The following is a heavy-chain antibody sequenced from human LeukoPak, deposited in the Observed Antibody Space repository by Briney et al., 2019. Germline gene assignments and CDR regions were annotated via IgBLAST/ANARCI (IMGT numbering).Heavy chain of an antibody. V-gene: IGHV1-69*04. Sequence: ASVKVSCKASGGTFSSYAISWVRQAPGQGLEWMGRIIPILGIANYAQKFQGRVTITADKSTSTAYMELSSLRSEDTAVYYCARGRFLEWLLYRYWGQGTLVTVSS. CDR2: IIPILGIA. J-gene: IGHJ4*02. CDR1: GGTFSSYA. CDR3: ARGRFLEWLLYRY. D-gene: IGHD3-3*01.